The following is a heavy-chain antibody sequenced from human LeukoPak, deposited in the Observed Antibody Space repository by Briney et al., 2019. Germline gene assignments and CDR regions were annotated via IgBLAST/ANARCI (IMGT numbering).Heavy chain of an antibody. J-gene: IGHJ6*04. V-gene: IGHV1-2*02. D-gene: IGHD1-1*01. CDR2: INPDSGGT. CDR3: ARDGNSLWKSLDV. CDR1: GYTFTGYY. Sequence: ASVKVSCKASGYTFTGYYIHWVRQAPGQRLEWMGWINPDSGGTYYAQKFQGRVSMTRDTSISTACMELSRLTPDDTAVYYCARDGNSLWKSLDVWGKGTTVTVSS.